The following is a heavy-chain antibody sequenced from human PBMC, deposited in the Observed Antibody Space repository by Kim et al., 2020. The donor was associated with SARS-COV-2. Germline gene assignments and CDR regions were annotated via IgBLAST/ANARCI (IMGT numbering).Heavy chain of an antibody. J-gene: IGHJ4*02. Sequence: GGSLRLSCAASGFTVSSNYMSWVRQAPGKGLEWVSVIYSGGSTYHADSVKGRFTIPRDNSKNTLYLQMNSLRADDTAVYYCLTLVRGGNYFDYWGQGTLV. CDR3: LTLVRGGNYFDY. CDR1: GFTVSSNY. CDR2: IYSGGST. V-gene: IGHV3-53*01. D-gene: IGHD3-10*01.